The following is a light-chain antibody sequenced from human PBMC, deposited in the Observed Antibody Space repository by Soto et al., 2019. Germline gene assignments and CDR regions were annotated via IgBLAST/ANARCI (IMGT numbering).Light chain of an antibody. J-gene: IGLJ1*01. CDR2: STH. CDR3: AAWDDSLNGNV. Sequence: QSVLTQPPSASVTPGQRVTISCSGSGSNIGGNTVTWYQQFPRTAPKLLIYSTHQRPSGVPDRFSASKSGTSASLAISGLQSEDEADYYCAAWDDSLNGNVFGTGTKLTV. V-gene: IGLV1-44*01. CDR1: GSNIGGNT.